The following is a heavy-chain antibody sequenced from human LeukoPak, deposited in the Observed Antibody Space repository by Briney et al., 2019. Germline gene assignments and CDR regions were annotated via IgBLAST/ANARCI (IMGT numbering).Heavy chain of an antibody. CDR3: ARDRPSTVTTRPINHFDY. D-gene: IGHD4-17*01. V-gene: IGHV6-1*01. J-gene: IGHJ4*02. CDR2: TYYRSKWFF. CDR1: LDSVSSNNAA. Sequence: SQTLSLTRAISLDSVSSNNAAWNWIRHSPSRGLEWLGTTYYRSKWFFNYALSLKSRITIIPDTSKNQFSLLLTSVTPDDTAVYYCARDRPSTVTTRPINHFDYWGQGTLVTVSS.